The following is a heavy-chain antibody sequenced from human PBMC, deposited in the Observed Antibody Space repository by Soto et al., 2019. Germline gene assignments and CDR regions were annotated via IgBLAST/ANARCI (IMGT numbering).Heavy chain of an antibody. V-gene: IGHV4-61*08. D-gene: IGHD1-26*01. CDR3: ARRYGGNFDY. J-gene: IGHJ4*02. CDR1: GDSISSGDYY. CDR2: MYHSGST. Sequence: PSETLSLTCTVSGDSISSGDYYWSWIRQHPGKGLEWIGYMYHSGSTNYNPSLKSRVTISVDTSKNQFSLKLSSVTAADTAVYYCARRYGGNFDYWGQGTLVTVSS.